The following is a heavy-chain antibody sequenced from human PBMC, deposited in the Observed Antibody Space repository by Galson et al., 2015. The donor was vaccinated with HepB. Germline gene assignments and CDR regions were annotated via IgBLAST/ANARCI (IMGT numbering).Heavy chain of an antibody. CDR1: GYTFTGYY. Sequence: SVKVSCKASGYTFTGYYMHWVRQAPGQGLEWMGWINPNSGGTNYAQKFQGRVTMTRDTSISTAYMELSRLRSDDTAVYYCARGYDFWSYGMDVWGQGTTVTVSS. CDR2: INPNSGGT. J-gene: IGHJ6*02. V-gene: IGHV1-2*02. D-gene: IGHD3-3*01. CDR3: ARGYDFWSYGMDV.